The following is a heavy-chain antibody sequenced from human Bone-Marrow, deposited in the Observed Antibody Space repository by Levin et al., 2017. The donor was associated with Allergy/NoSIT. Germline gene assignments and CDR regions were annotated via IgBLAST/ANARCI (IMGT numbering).Heavy chain of an antibody. CDR2: INHSGGP. V-gene: IGHV4-34*01. CDR1: GGSLKGYQ. J-gene: IGHJ6*02. D-gene: IGHD3-3*01. CDR3: ARGRFLQWSLEFFGLDV. Sequence: ASETLSLNCVVDGGSLKGYQWTWIRQTPGQGLEFIGEINHSGGPNYNPSLQRRVTMSIDTSKNQISLNLTSVTAAETAVYFCARGRFLQWSLEFFGLDVWGQGTPVIVSS.